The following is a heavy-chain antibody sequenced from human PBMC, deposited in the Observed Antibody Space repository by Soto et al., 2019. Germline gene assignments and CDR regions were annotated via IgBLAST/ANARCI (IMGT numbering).Heavy chain of an antibody. CDR1: GYTFTSFG. D-gene: IGHD2-21*01. J-gene: IGHJ3*02. Sequence: QVQLVQSGAEVKKPGASVKVSCKASGYTFTSFGISWVRQAPGQGLEWMGWISAYNGNTNYAENLQGRVTMTTDTATSSAYMELRSLRSTDTAVYYCARDHRGETDAFDIWGQGTMVTVSP. V-gene: IGHV1-18*01. CDR3: ARDHRGETDAFDI. CDR2: ISAYNGNT.